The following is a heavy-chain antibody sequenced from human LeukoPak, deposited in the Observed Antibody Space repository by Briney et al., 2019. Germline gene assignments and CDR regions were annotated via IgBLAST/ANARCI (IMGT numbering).Heavy chain of an antibody. CDR3: ARGGYYGSGNDFRFDP. Sequence: KPSGTLSLTCTVSGVSINSYYWSWIRQPPGKGLECVGYIHYTGSTNYNPSPTSRDTISVDTSKNQFSLKLSSVTAADTAIYECARGGYYGSGNDFRFDPWGQGMLVTVSS. CDR2: IHYTGST. D-gene: IGHD3-10*01. J-gene: IGHJ5*02. CDR1: GVSINSYY. V-gene: IGHV4-59*01.